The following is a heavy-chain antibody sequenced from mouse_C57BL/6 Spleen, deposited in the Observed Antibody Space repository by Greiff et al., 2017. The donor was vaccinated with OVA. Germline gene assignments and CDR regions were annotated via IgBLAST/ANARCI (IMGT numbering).Heavy chain of an antibody. J-gene: IGHJ2*01. D-gene: IGHD4-1*01. CDR1: GYSITSGYY. CDR3: ARGTGTGDY. Sequence: EVQLVESGPGLVKPSQSLSLTCSVTGYSITSGYYWNWIRQFPGNKLEWMGYISYDGSNNYNPSLKNRISITRDTSKNQFFLKLNSVTTEDTATYYCARGTGTGDYWGQGTTLTVSS. CDR2: ISYDGSN. V-gene: IGHV3-6*01.